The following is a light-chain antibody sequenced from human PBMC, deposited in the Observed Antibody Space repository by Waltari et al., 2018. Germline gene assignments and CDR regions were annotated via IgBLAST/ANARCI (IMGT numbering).Light chain of an antibody. J-gene: IGKJ4*01. V-gene: IGKV3-11*01. CDR2: AAS. CDR1: QSVSSY. Sequence: EIVLTQSPATLSLSPGERATQSVSSYLAWYQQRPGQAPRLLIYAASIRATGIPARFTGSWSETDFTLTISSLEPEDFAVYYCQQRSKWPLTFGGGTKVEIK. CDR3: QQRSKWPLT.